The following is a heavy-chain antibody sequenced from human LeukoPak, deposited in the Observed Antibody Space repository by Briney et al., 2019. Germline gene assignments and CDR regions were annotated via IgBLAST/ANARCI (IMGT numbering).Heavy chain of an antibody. V-gene: IGHV5-51*01. CDR2: IYPGDSDT. Sequence: GESLKISCKGSGYSFTNYWIGWVRQMPGKGLEWVAIIYPGDSDTRYSPSFQGQVTISADKSISTVYLQWSSLKASDTAMYYCATSHGVGGIGAAFNYWGQGTLVTVSS. J-gene: IGHJ4*02. CDR1: GYSFTNYW. CDR3: ATSHGVGGIGAAFNY. D-gene: IGHD6-13*01.